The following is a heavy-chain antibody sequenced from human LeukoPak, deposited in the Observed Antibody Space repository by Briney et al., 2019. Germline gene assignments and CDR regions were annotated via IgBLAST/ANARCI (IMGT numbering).Heavy chain of an antibody. CDR1: GGTFSSYA. CDR2: IIPIFGTA. CDR3: AREPVAGEDGDY. V-gene: IGHV1-69*05. D-gene: IGHD6-19*01. J-gene: IGHJ4*02. Sequence: SVKVSCKASGGTFSSYAISWVRQAPGQGLEWMGGIIPIFGTANYAQKFQGRVTITTDESTSTAYMELSSLRSEDTAVYYCAREPVAGEDGDYWGQGTLVTVSS.